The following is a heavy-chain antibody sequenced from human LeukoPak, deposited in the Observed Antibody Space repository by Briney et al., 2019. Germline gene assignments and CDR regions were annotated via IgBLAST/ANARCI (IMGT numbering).Heavy chain of an antibody. CDR1: GFTFSSYW. D-gene: IGHD4-17*01. CDR3: ASMTTVTTNGFDL. CDR2: IKQDGSEK. J-gene: IGHJ2*01. Sequence: GGSLRLSCAASGFTFSSYWMSWVRQAPGKGLEWVANIKQDGSEKYYVDSVKGRFTISRDNAKNSLYLQMNSLRAEDTAVYYCASMTTVTTNGFDLWGRGTLVTVSS. V-gene: IGHV3-7*01.